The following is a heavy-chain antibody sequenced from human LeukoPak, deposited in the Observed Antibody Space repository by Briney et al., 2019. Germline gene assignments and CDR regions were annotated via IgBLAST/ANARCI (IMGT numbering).Heavy chain of an antibody. J-gene: IGHJ4*02. Sequence: GGSLRLSCAASGFTFSSSAMNWVRQAPGKGLEWVSSINSRSNYIYYADSVKGRFTISRDNAKESLYLQMNSLRAEDTALYFCARDKVSVIPALDYWGQGTLVIVSS. CDR1: GFTFSSSA. CDR2: INSRSNYI. D-gene: IGHD2/OR15-2a*01. CDR3: ARDKVSVIPALDY. V-gene: IGHV3-21*01.